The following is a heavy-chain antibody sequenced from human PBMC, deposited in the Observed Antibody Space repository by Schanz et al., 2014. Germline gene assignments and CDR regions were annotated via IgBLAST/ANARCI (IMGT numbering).Heavy chain of an antibody. Sequence: QVQLVQSGAEVKKPGASGKVSCKASGNTFTSYGISWVRQAPGQGLEWMGWISAYNGDTKYAQKFQGRVTMTTDTSPTTAYMELRSLRSDDTAVYYCARRELGPSNYDTLTALYDAFDVWGQGTMVTVSS. CDR2: ISAYNGDT. J-gene: IGHJ3*01. CDR3: ARRELGPSNYDTLTALYDAFDV. CDR1: GNTFTSYG. D-gene: IGHD3-9*01. V-gene: IGHV1-18*04.